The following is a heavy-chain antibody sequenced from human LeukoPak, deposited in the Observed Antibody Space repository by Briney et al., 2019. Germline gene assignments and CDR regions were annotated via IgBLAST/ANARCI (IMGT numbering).Heavy chain of an antibody. J-gene: IGHJ4*02. Sequence: GGSLRLSCAASGFTFSSYAMTWVRQAPGKGLEWVSSISGSGGNTYYADSVKGRFTISRDNSKNTLYLQMNSLKTEDTAVYYCTTRGFYCSGGSCLSFDYWGQGTLVTVSS. CDR3: TTRGFYCSGGSCLSFDY. V-gene: IGHV3-23*01. CDR2: ISGSGGNT. D-gene: IGHD2-15*01. CDR1: GFTFSSYA.